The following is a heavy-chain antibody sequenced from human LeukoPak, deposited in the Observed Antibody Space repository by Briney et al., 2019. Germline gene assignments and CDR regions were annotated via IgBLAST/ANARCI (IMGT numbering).Heavy chain of an antibody. CDR2: ISSSGSTI. V-gene: IGHV3-48*03. D-gene: IGHD1-26*01. CDR1: GFTFSSYE. J-gene: IGHJ4*02. CDR3: AKDSGSYFSGNYFDY. Sequence: GGSLRLSCAASGFTFSSYEMNWVRQAPGKGLEWVSYISSSGSTIYYADSVKGRFTISRDNAKNSLYLQMNSLRAEDTALYYCAKDSGSYFSGNYFDYWGQGTLVTVSS.